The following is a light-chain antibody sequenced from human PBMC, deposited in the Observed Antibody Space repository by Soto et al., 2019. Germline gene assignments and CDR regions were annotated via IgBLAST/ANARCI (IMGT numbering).Light chain of an antibody. V-gene: IGKV1-17*03. Sequence: DIQMTQSPSAMSASVGDRVTITCRASQDISNYLAWFQQKPGKVPKRLIYGASSLQSGVPSRFSGSGSGTEFTLTISSLQPEDFATYYCQQYNRYWTFGQGTKVEIK. CDR1: QDISNY. CDR3: QQYNRYWT. CDR2: GAS. J-gene: IGKJ1*01.